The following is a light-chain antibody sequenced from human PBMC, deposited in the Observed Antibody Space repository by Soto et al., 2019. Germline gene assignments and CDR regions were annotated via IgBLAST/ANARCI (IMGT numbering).Light chain of an antibody. CDR3: QQYNDWPWM. J-gene: IGKJ1*01. Sequence: EIVMTESPVTLSVSPGERATLSCRASQSVSTKLAWYQHKPGQAPRLLIYGATTRAPDVPARFSGSGSGTDFILTISSLQSEDFAVYYCQQYNDWPWMFGQGTKVEIK. CDR1: QSVSTK. CDR2: GAT. V-gene: IGKV3-15*01.